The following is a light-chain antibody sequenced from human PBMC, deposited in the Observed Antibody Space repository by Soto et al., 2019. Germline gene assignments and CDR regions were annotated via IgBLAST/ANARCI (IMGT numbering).Light chain of an antibody. Sequence: DIQMTQSPSSQSASVGDRVTITCRASQSIRTYLNWYQQKPGKAPKLLIYKASTLKSGVPSRFSSSGSGTEFTLTISSLQPDDFATYYCQHYNSYSEAFGQGTKVELK. V-gene: IGKV1-5*03. CDR3: QHYNSYSEA. CDR2: KAS. CDR1: QSIRTY. J-gene: IGKJ1*01.